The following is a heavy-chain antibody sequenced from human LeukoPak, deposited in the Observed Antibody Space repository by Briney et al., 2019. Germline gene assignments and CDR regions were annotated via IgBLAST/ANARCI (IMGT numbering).Heavy chain of an antibody. CDR3: ARGPVLRYFDWGTNWFDP. CDR2: MNPNSGNT. J-gene: IGHJ5*02. Sequence: GASVKVSCKASGYTFTSYDINWVRQATGQGLEWMGWMNPNSGNTGYAQKFQGRVTMTRNTSISTAYMELSSLRSEDTAVYYCARGPVLRYFDWGTNWFDPWGQGTLVTVSS. D-gene: IGHD3-9*01. V-gene: IGHV1-8*01. CDR1: GYTFTSYD.